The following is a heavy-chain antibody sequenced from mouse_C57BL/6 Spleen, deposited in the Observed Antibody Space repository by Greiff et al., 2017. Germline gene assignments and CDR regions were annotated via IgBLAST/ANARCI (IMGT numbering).Heavy chain of an antibody. CDR3: TRRGYYVMAY. V-gene: IGHV1-15*01. D-gene: IGHD2-3*01. J-gene: IGHJ3*01. Sequence: QVQLQQSGAELVRPGASVTLSCKASGYTFTDYEMHWVKQTPVHGLEWIGAIDPETGGTAYNQKFKGKAILTADKSSSTAYMELRSLTSEDSAVYYCTRRGYYVMAYWGQGTLVTVSA. CDR2: IDPETGGT. CDR1: GYTFTDYE.